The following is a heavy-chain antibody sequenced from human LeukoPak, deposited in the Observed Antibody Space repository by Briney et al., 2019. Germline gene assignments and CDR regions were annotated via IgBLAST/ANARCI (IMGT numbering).Heavy chain of an antibody. CDR1: GGSLNSGSSF. D-gene: IGHD1-1*01. J-gene: IGHJ4*02. V-gene: IGHV4-30-2*01. CDR2: IFHSGTT. Sequence: SETLSFNCTVSGGSLNSGSSFSSPSHPWSWVRQAPGKGLEWIGYIFHSGTTSYNPSLQTRGTISLETTKTQSSLRMTSVTAADTAAYFWARGRPGIYGATYFDSWGRGALVTVSS. CDR3: ARGRPGIYGATYFDS.